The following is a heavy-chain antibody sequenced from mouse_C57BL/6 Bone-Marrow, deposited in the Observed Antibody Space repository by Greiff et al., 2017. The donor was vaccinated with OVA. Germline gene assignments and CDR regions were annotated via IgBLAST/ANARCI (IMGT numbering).Heavy chain of an antibody. J-gene: IGHJ2*01. V-gene: IGHV1-75*01. D-gene: IGHD1-1*01. CDR3: APTVVAPFDY. CDR2: IFPGSGST. Sequence: QVQLKESGPELVKPGASVKISCKASGYTFTDYYINWVKQRPGQGLEWIGWIFPGSGSTYYNEKFKGKATLTVDKSSGTAYMLLSSLTSEDSAVYFCAPTVVAPFDYWGQGTTLTVSS. CDR1: GYTFTDYY.